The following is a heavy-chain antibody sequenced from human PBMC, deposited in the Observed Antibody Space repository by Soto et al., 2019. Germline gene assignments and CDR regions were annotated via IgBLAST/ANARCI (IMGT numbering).Heavy chain of an antibody. Sequence: QVQLVQSGAEVKKPGSSVKVSCKASGGTFSSYAISWVRQAPGQGLEWMGGIIPIFGTANYAQKFQGRVTITADESTSTDYMELSSLRSEDTAVYYCARSGFTMIVVVDWFDPWGQGTLVTVSS. V-gene: IGHV1-69*12. CDR3: ARSGFTMIVVVDWFDP. CDR1: GGTFSSYA. J-gene: IGHJ5*02. CDR2: IIPIFGTA. D-gene: IGHD3-22*01.